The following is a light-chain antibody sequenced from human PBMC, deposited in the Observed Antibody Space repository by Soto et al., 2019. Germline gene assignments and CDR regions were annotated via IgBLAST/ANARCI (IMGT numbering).Light chain of an antibody. J-gene: IGLJ2*01. CDR3: CSYSGSNTIVV. CDR2: DVN. CDR1: SSDVGGYNF. V-gene: IGLV2-14*03. Sequence: QSALTQPASVSGSPGQSVTISCTGTSSDVGGYNFVSWYQQHPVKAPRLMIFDVNNRPSGVSTRFSGSKSGNTASLTISGLQAEDEADYYCCSYSGSNTIVVFGGGTKVTVL.